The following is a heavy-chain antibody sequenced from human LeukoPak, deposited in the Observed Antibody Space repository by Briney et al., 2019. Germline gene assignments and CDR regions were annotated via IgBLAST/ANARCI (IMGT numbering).Heavy chain of an antibody. V-gene: IGHV4-30-2*01. D-gene: IGHD3-9*01. J-gene: IGHJ3*02. CDR3: ASKFDDAFDI. CDR2: IYHSGST. CDR1: GGSISSGGYS. Sequence: PSETLSLTCAVSGGSISSGGYSWSWICQPPGKGLEWIGYIYHSGSTYYNPSLKSRVTISVDTSTNQFSLKLSSVTAADTAVYYSASKFDDAFDIWGQGTMVTVSS.